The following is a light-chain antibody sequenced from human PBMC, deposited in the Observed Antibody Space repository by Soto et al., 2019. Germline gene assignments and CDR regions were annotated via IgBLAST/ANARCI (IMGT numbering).Light chain of an antibody. J-gene: IGKJ1*01. CDR3: QQSYSTPPT. CDR1: QSISSY. CDR2: AGS. V-gene: IGKV1-39*01. Sequence: DIQMTQSPSSLSASVGDRVTITFRASQSISSYLNWYQQKPGKAPKLLIYAGSSLQSGVPSRFSGSGSGTDFTLTISSLQPEDFATYYCQQSYSTPPTFGQGTKVDIK.